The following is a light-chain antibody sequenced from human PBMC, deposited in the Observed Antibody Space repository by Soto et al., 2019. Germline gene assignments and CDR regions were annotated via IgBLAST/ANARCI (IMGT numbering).Light chain of an antibody. CDR3: MLALQAPLT. CDR1: QSLLNSNGYNY. Sequence: DIVMTQSPLSLPVTPGEPASISCRSSQSLLNSNGYNYLDWYLQKPGQSPQLLIYLGSSRASGVPDRFSGSGSGTDVTLTISRVEAEDVGFYYCMLALQAPLTFGQGTRVEIK. J-gene: IGKJ1*01. CDR2: LGS. V-gene: IGKV2-28*01.